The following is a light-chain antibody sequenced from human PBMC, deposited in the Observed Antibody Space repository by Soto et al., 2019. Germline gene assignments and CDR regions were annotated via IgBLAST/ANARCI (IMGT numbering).Light chain of an antibody. J-gene: IGLJ1*01. CDR3: QSYDSSLSAL. Sequence: QLVLTQPPSVSGAPGQRVTISCTGSSSNIGAGYDVHWYQQLPGTAPKLLIYGNSNRPSGVPDRFSGSKSGTSASLAITGLQAEDEAHYYCQSYDSSLSALFGTGTKLTVL. CDR2: GNS. V-gene: IGLV1-40*01. CDR1: SSNIGAGYD.